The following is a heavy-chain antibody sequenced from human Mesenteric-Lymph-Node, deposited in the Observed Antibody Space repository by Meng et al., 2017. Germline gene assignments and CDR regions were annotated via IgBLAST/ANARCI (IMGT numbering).Heavy chain of an antibody. Sequence: GESLKISCAASGFIFSTYAMSWVRQAPGKGLEWVSTIGSGGRITYYADSVKGRFTISRDNAKNTLYLQMNSLRAEDTAVYYCARKLGYCSSTSCYPHFDYWGQGTLVTVSS. CDR1: GFIFSTYA. CDR3: ARKLGYCSSTSCYPHFDY. D-gene: IGHD2-2*01. J-gene: IGHJ4*02. V-gene: IGHV3-23*01. CDR2: IGSGGRIT.